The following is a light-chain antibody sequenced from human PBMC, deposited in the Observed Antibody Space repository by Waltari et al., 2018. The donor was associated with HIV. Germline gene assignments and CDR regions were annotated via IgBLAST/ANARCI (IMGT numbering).Light chain of an antibody. CDR2: EGN. CDR1: SSDIGSYDL. CDR3: CSYSPIITFVI. J-gene: IGLJ2*01. Sequence: QSALTQPATVSGSPGQSITISCTGTSSDIGSYDLVSWYQHHPGQAPRLIIYEGNKRPSGFSHRFSGSKTGNTASLTISGLQADDEADYSCCSYSPIITFVIFGGGTKVTVL. V-gene: IGLV2-23*03.